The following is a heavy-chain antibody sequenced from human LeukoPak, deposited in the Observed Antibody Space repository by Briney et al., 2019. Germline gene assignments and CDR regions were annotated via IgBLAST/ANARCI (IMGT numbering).Heavy chain of an antibody. CDR1: GFTFSSNG. CDR3: AKTFYDSSGYYYYYYGIDV. V-gene: IGHV3-30*18. D-gene: IGHD3-22*01. Sequence: AGSLTLSCSASGFTFSSNGMHWLRQAQGQGLEWVVVISYDGSNTYYAGSVKGRFTISRDNSENTLYLQMNSLRAEDTAVYYRAKTFYDSSGYYYYYYGIDVWGQGTTVTVSS. CDR2: ISYDGSNT. J-gene: IGHJ6*02.